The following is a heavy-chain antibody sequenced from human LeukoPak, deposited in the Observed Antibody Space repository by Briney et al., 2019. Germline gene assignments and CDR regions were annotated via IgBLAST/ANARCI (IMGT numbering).Heavy chain of an antibody. CDR1: GFTFSSYE. D-gene: IGHD3-22*01. CDR2: ISSSGSTI. V-gene: IGHV3-48*03. CDR3: ARAGGDETYYYDSSGYHTSDY. J-gene: IGHJ4*02. Sequence: PGGSLRLSCAASGFTFSSYEMNWVRQAPGKGLEWVSSISSSGSTIYYAHSVKGRFTISRDNAKNSLYLQMNSLRAEDTAVYYCARAGGDETYYYDSSGYHTSDYWGQGTLVTVSS.